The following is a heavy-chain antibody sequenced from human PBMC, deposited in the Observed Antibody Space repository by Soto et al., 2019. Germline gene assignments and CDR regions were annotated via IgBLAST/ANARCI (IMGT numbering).Heavy chain of an antibody. J-gene: IGHJ4*02. CDR3: ARTRHLFDY. V-gene: IGHV4-34*01. Sequence: SETLSLTCAVHGGSFSDYYWSWIRQPPGKGLEWIGEINYSGRTNYNPSLKSRVTISVDTSKNQFPLTLSSMTAADTAVYYCARTRHLFDYWGQGISVTVSS. CDR1: GGSFSDYY. CDR2: INYSGRT.